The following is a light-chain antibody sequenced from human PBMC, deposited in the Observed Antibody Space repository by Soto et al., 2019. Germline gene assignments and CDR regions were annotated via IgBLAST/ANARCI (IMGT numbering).Light chain of an antibody. Sequence: EIVLTQSPATLSLSPGNRATLSCRASQSVSGYLAWYQQKPGQAPRLLIYDASNRATGIPARFSGSGSGTDFTIPITSLEPEDFAVYYCEQRSNWPSTFGGGTKVEI. V-gene: IGKV3-11*01. CDR1: QSVSGY. J-gene: IGKJ4*01. CDR2: DAS. CDR3: EQRSNWPST.